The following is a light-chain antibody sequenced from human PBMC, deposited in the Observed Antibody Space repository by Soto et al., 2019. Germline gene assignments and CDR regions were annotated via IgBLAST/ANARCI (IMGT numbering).Light chain of an antibody. CDR2: RNN. V-gene: IGLV1-47*01. J-gene: IGLJ2*01. CDR3: AAWDDSLSGNVV. CDR1: SSNIGSNY. Sequence: QSVLTQPPSASGTPGQRVTISCSGSSSNIGSNYVYWYQQLPGTAPKLLIYRNNQRPSGVPDRFSGSKSGTSASLAISGLRSDDEADYYCAAWDDSLSGNVVFGGGTKVTVL.